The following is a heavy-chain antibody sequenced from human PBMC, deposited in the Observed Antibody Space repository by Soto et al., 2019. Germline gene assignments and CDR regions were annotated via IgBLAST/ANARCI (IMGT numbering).Heavy chain of an antibody. J-gene: IGHJ4*02. D-gene: IGHD3-9*01. Sequence: PSETLSLTCTVSGGSISSYYWSWIRQPPGKGLEWIGYIYYSGSTNYNPSLKSRVTISVDTSKNQFSLKLSSVTAADTAVYYCARAGGGTYYDILTGSTFFDYWGQGTLVTVSS. V-gene: IGHV4-59*01. CDR2: IYYSGST. CDR3: ARAGGGTYYDILTGSTFFDY. CDR1: GGSISSYY.